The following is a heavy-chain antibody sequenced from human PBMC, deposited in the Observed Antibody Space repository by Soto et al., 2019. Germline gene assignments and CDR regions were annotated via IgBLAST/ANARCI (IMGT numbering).Heavy chain of an antibody. CDR3: AVLGLYYSSGYGS. CDR2: ISGSGGGT. CDR1: GFTFSSYA. J-gene: IGHJ4*02. Sequence: EVQLLESGGGLVQPGGSLRLSCAASGFTFSSYAMRWVRQAPGKGLEWVSGISGSGGGTYYADSVKGRFTISRDNSKNTLYRQMNSLTAEDTAVYYCAVLGLYYSSGYGSGGQGTLVTVSS. D-gene: IGHD3-22*01. V-gene: IGHV3-23*01.